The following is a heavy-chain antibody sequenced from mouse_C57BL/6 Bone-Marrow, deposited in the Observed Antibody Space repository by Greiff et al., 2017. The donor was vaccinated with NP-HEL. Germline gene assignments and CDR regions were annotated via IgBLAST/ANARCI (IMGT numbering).Heavy chain of an antibody. CDR2: IDPSDSYT. CDR1: GYTFTSYW. D-gene: IGHD2-4*01. Sequence: QVQLQQPGAELVKPGASVKLSCKASGYTFTSYWMQWVKQRPGQGLEWIGEIDPSDSYTNYNQKFKGKATLTVDTSSSTAYMQLSSLTSEDSAVYYCANSYDYDDAMDYWGQGTSVTVSS. CDR3: ANSYDYDDAMDY. V-gene: IGHV1-50*01. J-gene: IGHJ4*01.